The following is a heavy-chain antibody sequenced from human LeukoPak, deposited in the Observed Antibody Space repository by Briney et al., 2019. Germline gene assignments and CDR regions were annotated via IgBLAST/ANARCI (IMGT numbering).Heavy chain of an antibody. CDR3: AKDSHYYGSGSPYWYFDL. CDR2: ISGDGGST. V-gene: IGHV3-43*02. D-gene: IGHD3-10*01. J-gene: IGHJ2*01. Sequence: GGSLRLSCAASGFTFDDYAMHWVRQAPGKGLEWVSLISGDGGSTYYADSVKGRFTISRDNSKNSLYLQMNSLRTEDTALYYRAKDSHYYGSGSPYWYFDLWGRGTLVTVSS. CDR1: GFTFDDYA.